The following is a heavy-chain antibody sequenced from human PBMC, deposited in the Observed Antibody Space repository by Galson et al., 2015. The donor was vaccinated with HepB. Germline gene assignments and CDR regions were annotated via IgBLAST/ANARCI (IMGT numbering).Heavy chain of an antibody. V-gene: IGHV1-2*02. CDR1: GYTFTDYY. CDR2: MNPNSGGT. Sequence: SVKVSCKASGYTFTDYYMHWVRQAPGQGPEWMGWMNPNSGGTNYAQKFQGRVTMTRDTSISTAYMELSRLRSDDTAVYYCARDIAAVPNNWFDPWCQGTLVTVSS. CDR3: ARDIAAVPNNWFDP. J-gene: IGHJ5*02. D-gene: IGHD6-13*01.